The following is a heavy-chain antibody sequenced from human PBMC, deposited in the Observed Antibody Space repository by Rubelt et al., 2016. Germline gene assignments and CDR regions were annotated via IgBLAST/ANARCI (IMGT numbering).Heavy chain of an antibody. V-gene: IGHV3-15*01. D-gene: IGHD6-13*01. Sequence: EVQLVESGGGLVQPGGSLRLSCAASGFNFSSYEMNWVRQAPGKGLEWVGRIKRKSERETTDYAAPVKDRFTISRDDSKSTLYLEMNSMITQDTALYYCTTGHAAARHDGYWGQGTLVTVSS. CDR3: TTGHAAARHDGY. CDR2: IKRKSERETT. CDR1: GFNFSSYE. J-gene: IGHJ4*02.